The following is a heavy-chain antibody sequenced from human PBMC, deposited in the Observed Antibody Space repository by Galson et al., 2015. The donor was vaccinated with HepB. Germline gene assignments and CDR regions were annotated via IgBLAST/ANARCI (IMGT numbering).Heavy chain of an antibody. CDR3: ARGADADYGDHSHFDY. CDR2: ISSSSLYT. Sequence: SLRLSCAVSGFTFSDYYMSWIRQAPGKGLEWISYISSSSLYTNYADSVKGRFTISRDNAKNSLYLQISSARAEDTALYYCARGADADYGDHSHFDYWGQGTLVTVSS. D-gene: IGHD4-17*01. J-gene: IGHJ4*02. CDR1: GFTFSDYY. V-gene: IGHV3-11*06.